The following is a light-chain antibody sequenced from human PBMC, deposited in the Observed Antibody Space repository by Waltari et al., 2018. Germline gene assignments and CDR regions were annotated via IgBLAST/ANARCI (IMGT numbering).Light chain of an antibody. CDR3: QHYHGWPWT. V-gene: IGKV3-15*01. CDR1: QNVHND. CDR2: DAS. J-gene: IGKJ1*01. Sequence: IVMTQSPVSLSVSPGESVTLSCRASQNVHNDLAWFQQEPGRPPRLIINDASTRAPGVPARFSGSGSGTDFTLTISSLQSEDVAVYYCQHYHGWPWTFGQGTKVEI.